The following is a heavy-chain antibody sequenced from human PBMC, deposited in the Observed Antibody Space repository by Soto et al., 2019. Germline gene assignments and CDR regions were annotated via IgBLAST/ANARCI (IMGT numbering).Heavy chain of an antibody. CDR2: ISYDGSSK. CDR3: AKDPTRNILLWVGELYRGMDV. J-gene: IGHJ6*02. D-gene: IGHD3-10*01. Sequence: QVQLVEAGGGVVQPGRSLRLSCAASGFTFSSNGMHWVRQAPGKGLEWVAVISYDGSSKYYADSVKGRFTISRDNSNETLYVQMSSLRAEDTAVYYCAKDPTRNILLWVGELYRGMDVWGQGTTVTVSS. CDR1: GFTFSSNG. V-gene: IGHV3-30*18.